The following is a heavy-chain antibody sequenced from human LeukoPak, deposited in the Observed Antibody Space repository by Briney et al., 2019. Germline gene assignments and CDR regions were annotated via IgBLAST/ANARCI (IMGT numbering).Heavy chain of an antibody. J-gene: IGHJ4*02. CDR2: IYYSGST. CDR3: ARSRLGIFFY. CDR1: GGSISSGDYY. Sequence: SETLSLTCTVSGGSISSGDYYWSWIRQPPGKGLEWIGYIYYSGSTYYNPSPKSRVTISVDTSKNQFSLKLSSVTAADTAVYYCARSRLGIFFYWGQGTLVTVSS. V-gene: IGHV4-30-4*01. D-gene: IGHD7-27*01.